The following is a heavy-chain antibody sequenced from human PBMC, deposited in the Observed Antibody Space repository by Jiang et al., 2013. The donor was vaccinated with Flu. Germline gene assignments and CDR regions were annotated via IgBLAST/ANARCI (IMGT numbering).Heavy chain of an antibody. Sequence: GPGLVKPSETLSLTCAVSGYSISSGYYWGWIRQPPGKGLEWIGSIYHSGSTYYNPSLKSRVTISVDTSKNQFSLKLSSVTAADTAVYYCARENGGATHGLDYWGQGTLVTVSS. V-gene: IGHV4-38-2*02. CDR2: IYHSGST. J-gene: IGHJ4*02. D-gene: IGHD1-26*01. CDR1: GYSISSGYY. CDR3: ARENGGATHGLDY.